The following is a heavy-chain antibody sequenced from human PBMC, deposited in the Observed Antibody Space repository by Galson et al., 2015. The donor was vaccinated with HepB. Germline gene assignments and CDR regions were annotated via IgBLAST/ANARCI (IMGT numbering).Heavy chain of an antibody. D-gene: IGHD2-2*02. J-gene: IGHJ4*02. V-gene: IGHV1-8*01. CDR1: GYTFTRYD. CDR2: MNPNSGNT. Sequence: SVKVSCKASGYTFTRYDINWVRQATGQGLEWMGWMNPNSGNTGYAQKFQGRVTMTRNTSISTAYMELSSLRSEDTAVYYCARGGYCSSTSCYTDFDYWGQGTLVTVSS. CDR3: ARGGYCSSTSCYTDFDY.